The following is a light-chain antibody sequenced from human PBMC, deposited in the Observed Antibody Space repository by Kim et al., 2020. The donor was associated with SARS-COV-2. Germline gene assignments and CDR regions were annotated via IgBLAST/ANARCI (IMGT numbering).Light chain of an antibody. Sequence: VSPGQTASITCTGDKLGDKYACWYQQKPGQSPVLVIYQDSKRPSGIPERFSGSNSGNTATLTISGTQAMDEADYYCQAWDSSTVVFGGGTQLTVL. V-gene: IGLV3-1*01. CDR2: QDS. J-gene: IGLJ2*01. CDR3: QAWDSSTVV. CDR1: KLGDKY.